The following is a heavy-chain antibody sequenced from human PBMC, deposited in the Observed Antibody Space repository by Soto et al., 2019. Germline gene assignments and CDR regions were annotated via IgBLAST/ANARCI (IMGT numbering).Heavy chain of an antibody. V-gene: IGHV2-5*02. D-gene: IGHD3-16*02. CDR3: AHRHPYYDYVWGSYRREYYFDY. CDR2: IYWDDDK. CDR1: GFSLSTSGVG. J-gene: IGHJ4*02. Sequence: ESGPTLVNPTQTLTLTCPFCGFSLSTSGVGVGWIRQPPGKALEWLALIYWDDDKRYSPSLKSRLTITKDTSKNQVVLTMTNMDPVDTATYYCAHRHPYYDYVWGSYRREYYFDYWGQGTLVTVSS.